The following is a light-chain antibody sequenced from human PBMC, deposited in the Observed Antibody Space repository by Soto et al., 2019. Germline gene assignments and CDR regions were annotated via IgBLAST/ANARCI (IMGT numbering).Light chain of an antibody. CDR2: GAS. V-gene: IGKV3-20*01. J-gene: IGKJ1*01. CDR1: QSVDSNF. CDR3: QQYGSSGT. Sequence: EIVLTQSPCTLSLSPGERATLSCRANQSVDSNFLAWNQQKPGQAPRLLIYGASNRATGIPDRFSGSGSGTDFTLTISRLEPEDFAVYYCQQYGSSGTFGQGTKVDIK.